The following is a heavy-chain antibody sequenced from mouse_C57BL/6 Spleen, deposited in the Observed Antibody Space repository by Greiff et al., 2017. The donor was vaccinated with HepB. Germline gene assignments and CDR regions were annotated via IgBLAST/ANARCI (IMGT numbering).Heavy chain of an antibody. D-gene: IGHD2-4*01. J-gene: IGHJ3*01. CDR1: GYAFSSYW. V-gene: IGHV1-80*01. Sequence: QVQLKQSGAELVKPGASVKISCKASGYAFSSYWMNWVKQRPGKGLEWIGQIYPGDGDTNYNGKFKGKATLTADKSSSTAYMQLSSLTSEDSAVYFCASDDYDQAWFAYWGQGTLVTVSA. CDR3: ASDDYDQAWFAY. CDR2: IYPGDGDT.